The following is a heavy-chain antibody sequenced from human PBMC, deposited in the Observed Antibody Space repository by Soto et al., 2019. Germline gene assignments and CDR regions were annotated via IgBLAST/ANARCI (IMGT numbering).Heavy chain of an antibody. CDR1: GFTFSSYG. Sequence: GGSLRLSCAASGFTFSSYGMHWVRQAPGKGLEWVAVISYDGSNKYYADSVKGRFTISRDNSKNTLYLQMNSLRAEDTAVYYCAKAHGVFGGNYYYYGMDVWGQGTTVTVSS. J-gene: IGHJ6*02. CDR2: ISYDGSNK. D-gene: IGHD3-3*01. CDR3: AKAHGVFGGNYYYYGMDV. V-gene: IGHV3-30*18.